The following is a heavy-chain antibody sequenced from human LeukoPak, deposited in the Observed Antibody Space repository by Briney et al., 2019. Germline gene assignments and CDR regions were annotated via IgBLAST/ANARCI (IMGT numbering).Heavy chain of an antibody. CDR3: ARDPAAGTL. D-gene: IGHD6-13*01. CDR2: INTNTGNP. Sequence: ASVKVSCKAAGYTFVSHGISWVRQAPGQGLEWMGWINTNTGNPTYAQGFTGRFVFSLDTSVSTAYLQISSLKAEDTAVYYCARDPAAGTLWGQGTLVTVSS. V-gene: IGHV7-4-1*02. J-gene: IGHJ4*02. CDR1: GYTFVSHG.